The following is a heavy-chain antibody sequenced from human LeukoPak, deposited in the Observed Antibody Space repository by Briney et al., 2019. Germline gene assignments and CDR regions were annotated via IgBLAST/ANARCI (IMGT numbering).Heavy chain of an antibody. J-gene: IGHJ5*02. D-gene: IGHD2-2*01. V-gene: IGHV4-4*07. CDR3: ARDRVVVPAAVANNWFDP. Sequence: SETLSLTCTVSGGSISSYYWSWIRQPAGKGLEWIGRIYTSGSTNYNPSLKSRVTMSVDTSKNQFSLKLSSVTAVDTAVYYCARDRVVVPAAVANNWFDPWGQGTLVTVSS. CDR2: IYTSGST. CDR1: GGSISSYY.